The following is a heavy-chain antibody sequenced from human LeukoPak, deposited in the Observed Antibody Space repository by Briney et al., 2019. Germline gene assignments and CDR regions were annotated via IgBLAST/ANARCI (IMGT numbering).Heavy chain of an antibody. CDR1: GYTFTNYG. J-gene: IGHJ4*02. Sequence: ASVKVSCKASGYTFTNYGISWVRQAPGQGLEWMGWISAYNGNTNYAQKLQGRVTMTTDTSTSTAYMELRSLRSDDTAVYYCAREHGSSGPPTYYFDYWGQGTLVTVSS. CDR3: AREHGSSGPPTYYFDY. D-gene: IGHD3-22*01. CDR2: ISAYNGNT. V-gene: IGHV1-18*01.